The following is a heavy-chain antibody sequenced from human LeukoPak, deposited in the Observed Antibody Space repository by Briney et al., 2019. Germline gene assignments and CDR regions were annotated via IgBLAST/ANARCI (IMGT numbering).Heavy chain of an antibody. J-gene: IGHJ4*02. V-gene: IGHV3-21*01. D-gene: IGHD5-18*01. CDR1: GVSISSSN. Sequence: ETLSLTCTVSGVSISSSNSYWGWIRQPPGKGLEWVSSISSSSSYIYYADSVKGRFTISRDNAKNSLYLQMNSLRAEDTAVYYCAREGGLQLWGFGYWGQGTLVTVSS. CDR3: AREGGLQLWGFGY. CDR2: ISSSSSYI.